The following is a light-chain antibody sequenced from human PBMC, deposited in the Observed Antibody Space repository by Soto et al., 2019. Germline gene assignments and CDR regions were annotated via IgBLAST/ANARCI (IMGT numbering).Light chain of an antibody. Sequence: QSALTQPASVSGSPGQSITISCTGTSADVGSYNLVSWYQHHPGRAPKLMIYEDNERPSGVSDRFSASKSGNTASLTISVLQAEDEAEYYCFSYAGTTVFYVFGTGTKLTVL. CDR1: SADVGSYNL. J-gene: IGLJ1*01. V-gene: IGLV2-23*01. CDR3: FSYAGTTVFYV. CDR2: EDN.